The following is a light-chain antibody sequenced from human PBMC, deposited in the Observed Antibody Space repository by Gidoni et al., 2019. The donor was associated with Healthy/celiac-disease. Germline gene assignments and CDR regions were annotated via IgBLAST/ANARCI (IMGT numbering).Light chain of an antibody. CDR1: QSLLHSNGYNY. Sequence: EIVITQSPLSLPVTPGEPASISCRSSQSLLHSNGYNYLDWYLQKPGQSPQLLIYLGSNRASGVPDRFSGSGSGTDFTLKISRVEAEDVGVYYCMQALHTPYTFGQGTQLEIK. CDR3: MQALHTPYT. CDR2: LGS. J-gene: IGKJ2*01. V-gene: IGKV2-28*01.